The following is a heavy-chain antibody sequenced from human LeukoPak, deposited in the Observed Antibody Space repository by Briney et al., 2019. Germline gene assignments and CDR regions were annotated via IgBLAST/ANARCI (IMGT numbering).Heavy chain of an antibody. CDR2: IYYSGST. J-gene: IGHJ3*02. Sequence: SETLSLTCTVSGDSISSGDYYWSWIRQPPGKGLEWIGYIYYSGSTNYNPSLKSRVTISVDTSKNQFSLKLSSVTAADTAVYYCARDWGDTDSDAFDIWGQGTMVTVSS. CDR1: GDSISSGDYY. V-gene: IGHV4-61*08. D-gene: IGHD3-16*01. CDR3: ARDWGDTDSDAFDI.